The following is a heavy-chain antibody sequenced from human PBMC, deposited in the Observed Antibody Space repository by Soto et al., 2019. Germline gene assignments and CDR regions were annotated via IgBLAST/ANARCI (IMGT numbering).Heavy chain of an antibody. CDR2: ISSSGNYI. CDR3: ARDSXTGYCSGISCYYYGMDV. CDR1: GFIFNNFA. D-gene: IGHD2-15*01. J-gene: IGHJ6*02. V-gene: IGHV3-21*01. Sequence: PGESLKISCAASGFIFNNFAINWVRQAPGKGLEWVSSISSSGNYIDYADSVKGRFTISRDNAKNSVYLQMDSLRPEDTAVYYCARDSXTGYCSGISCYYYGMDVWGQGTMVTVSS.